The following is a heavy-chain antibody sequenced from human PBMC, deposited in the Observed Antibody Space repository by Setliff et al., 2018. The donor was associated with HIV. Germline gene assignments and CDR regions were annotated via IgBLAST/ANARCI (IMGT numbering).Heavy chain of an antibody. J-gene: IGHJ4*02. D-gene: IGHD3-10*01. CDR3: AKDRGDHWLLFDY. Sequence: SVKVSCKTSGGTFSNFAVSWVRQAPGQRLEWMGAIIPILGITNYAEKFQGKVTITLDESTTTSFMKMNSLRAEDTAVYYCAKDRGDHWLLFDYWGQGTLVTVSS. V-gene: IGHV1-69*10. CDR1: GGTFSNFA. CDR2: IIPILGIT.